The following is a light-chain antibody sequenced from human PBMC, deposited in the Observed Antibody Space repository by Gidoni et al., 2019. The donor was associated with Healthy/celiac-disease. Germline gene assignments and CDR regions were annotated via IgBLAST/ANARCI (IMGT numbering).Light chain of an antibody. CDR3: QVWDSSSDHHYV. CDR2: DES. Sequence: VLTQPPAVSVAPGKTARITCGGNNIGSKSVHWYQQKPGQAPVLVVYDESDRPSGIPERFSGSNSGNTATLTISRVEAGDEADYYCQVWDSSSDHHYVFGTGTKVTVL. CDR1: NIGSKS. J-gene: IGLJ1*01. V-gene: IGLV3-21*03.